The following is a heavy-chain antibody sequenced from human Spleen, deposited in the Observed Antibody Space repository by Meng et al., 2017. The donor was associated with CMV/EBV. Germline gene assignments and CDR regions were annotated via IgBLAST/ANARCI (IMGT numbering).Heavy chain of an antibody. CDR3: ARTHYDFWSGYPNWFDP. CDR1: SISSSSYY. J-gene: IGHJ5*02. D-gene: IGHD3-3*01. V-gene: IGHV4-39*07. Sequence: SISSSSYYWGCIRQPPGKGLEWIGSIYYSGSTYYNPSLKSRVTISVDTSKNQFSLKLSSVTAADTAVYYCARTHYDFWSGYPNWFDPWGQGTLVTVSS. CDR2: IYYSGST.